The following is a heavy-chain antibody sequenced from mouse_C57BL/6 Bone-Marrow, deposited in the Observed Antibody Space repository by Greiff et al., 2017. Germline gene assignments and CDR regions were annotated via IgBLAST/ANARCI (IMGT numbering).Heavy chain of an antibody. CDR1: GYSFTGYF. CDR3: ARDGYYAMDY. J-gene: IGHJ4*01. Sequence: VKPGDSVKISCKASGYSFTGYFMNWVMQSHGKSLEWIGRINPYNGDTFYNQKFKGKATLTVDKSSSTAHMELRSLTSEDSAVYYCARDGYYAMDYWGQGTSVTVSS. D-gene: IGHD2-3*01. CDR2: INPYNGDT. V-gene: IGHV1-20*01.